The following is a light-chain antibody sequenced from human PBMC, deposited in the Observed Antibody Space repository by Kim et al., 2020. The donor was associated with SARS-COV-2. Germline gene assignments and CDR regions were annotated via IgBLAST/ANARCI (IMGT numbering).Light chain of an antibody. CDR2: GAS. CDR1: QSVGTN. J-gene: IGKJ4*01. Sequence: SPGERVTLSGRASQSVGTNLAWYQQKPGQAPRLLIFGASTRASVIPPRFSGSGSGTEFSLTIDSLQSDDFAVYYCQQYDNWPPLTFGGGTKVDIK. CDR3: QQYDNWPPLT. V-gene: IGKV3-15*01.